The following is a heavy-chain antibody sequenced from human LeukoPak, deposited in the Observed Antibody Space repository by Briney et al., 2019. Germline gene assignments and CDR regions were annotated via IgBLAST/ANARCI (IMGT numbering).Heavy chain of an antibody. CDR2: IYYSGST. CDR1: GGSISSYY. V-gene: IGHV4-59*01. D-gene: IGHD3-10*01. Sequence: KPSETLSLTCTVSGGSISSYYWSWLRQPPGKGLWWIGYIYYSGSTNYNPSLKSRVTVSVDTSKNPSSLKLSCVTAADTAVYYCARARLMVRGVINYYYYYMDVWGKGTTVTVSS. CDR3: ARARLMVRGVINYYYYYMDV. J-gene: IGHJ6*03.